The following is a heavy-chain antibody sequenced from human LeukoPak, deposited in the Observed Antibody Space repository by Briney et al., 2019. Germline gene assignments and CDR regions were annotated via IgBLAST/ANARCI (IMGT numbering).Heavy chain of an antibody. Sequence: SETLSLTCTVSGGSISSYYLSWIRQPPGKGLEWMGYIYTSGSNNYDPSLDSRVTISVDTSNNQFSLKLSSVTAADTAVYYCARLGGDSLSSDYWGQGTLVTVSS. CDR3: ARLGGDSLSSDY. CDR1: GGSISSYY. J-gene: IGHJ4*02. D-gene: IGHD4-17*01. CDR2: IYTSGSN. V-gene: IGHV4-4*09.